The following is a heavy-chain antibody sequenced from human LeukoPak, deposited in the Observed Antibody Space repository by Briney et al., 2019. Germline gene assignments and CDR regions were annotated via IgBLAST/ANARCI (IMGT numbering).Heavy chain of an antibody. J-gene: IGHJ4*02. V-gene: IGHV3-30*02. Sequence: TGGSLRLSCAASGFTFSSYGMHWVRQAPGKGLEWVAFIRYDGSNKYYADSVKGRFTISRDNSKNTLYLQMNSLGAEDTAVYYCAKDWAAIVAVPAAIGEIDYWGQGTLVTVSS. D-gene: IGHD2-2*01. CDR2: IRYDGSNK. CDR3: AKDWAAIVAVPAAIGEIDY. CDR1: GFTFSSYG.